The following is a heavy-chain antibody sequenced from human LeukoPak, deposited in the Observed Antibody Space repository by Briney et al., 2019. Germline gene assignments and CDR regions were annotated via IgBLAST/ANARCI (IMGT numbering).Heavy chain of an antibody. CDR2: ISSSSSYT. Sequence: GGSLRLSCAASGFTFSDYYMSWIRQAPGKGLEWGSYISSSSSYTDYADSVKGRFTISRDNAKNSLNLQMNSLRAEDTAIYYCARDSGYSGYSDYWGQGTLVTVSS. CDR3: ARDSGYSGYSDY. CDR1: GFTFSDYY. V-gene: IGHV3-11*05. J-gene: IGHJ4*02. D-gene: IGHD5-12*01.